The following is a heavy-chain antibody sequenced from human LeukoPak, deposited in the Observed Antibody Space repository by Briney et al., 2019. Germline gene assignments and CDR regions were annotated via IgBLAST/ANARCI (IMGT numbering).Heavy chain of an antibody. Sequence: GESLKISCKGSGYSFSTYWIAWVRQMPGKGPEWVGIIYPADSDTRYSPSFQGQVTISADKSISTAYLQWSSLKASDTAMYYCARREAVAGSFDYWGQGTLVTVSS. J-gene: IGHJ4*02. CDR3: ARREAVAGSFDY. D-gene: IGHD6-19*01. V-gene: IGHV5-51*01. CDR1: GYSFSTYW. CDR2: IYPADSDT.